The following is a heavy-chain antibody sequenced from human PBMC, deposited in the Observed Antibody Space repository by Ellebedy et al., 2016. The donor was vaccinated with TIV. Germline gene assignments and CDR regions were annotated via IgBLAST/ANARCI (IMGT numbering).Heavy chain of an antibody. V-gene: IGHV3-48*04. Sequence: GESLKIPCAASGFTFSSYSMNWVRQAPGKGLEWVSYIGSATSVIYYADSVKGRFTISRDNAQNSLYLPMNSLRAEDTAVYYGARGGGSGTYRSFDYWGQGTLVTVSS. CDR1: GFTFSSYS. CDR3: ARGGGSGTYRSFDY. CDR2: IGSATSVI. D-gene: IGHD3-10*01. J-gene: IGHJ4*02.